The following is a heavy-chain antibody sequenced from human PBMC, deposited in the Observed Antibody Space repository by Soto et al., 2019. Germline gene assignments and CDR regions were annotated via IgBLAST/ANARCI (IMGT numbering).Heavy chain of an antibody. J-gene: IGHJ6*02. CDR1: GFTFSSCS. Sequence: EVQLVESGGGLVKPGGSLRLSCAASGFTFSSCSMNWVRQAPGKGLEWVSSISSNSTYIYYADSVKGRFTISRDNAKNSLYLKMNSLRAEDTSVYYCASPRNWNPRLGRDVWGQGTTVTVTS. CDR3: ASPRNWNPRLGRDV. D-gene: IGHD1-1*01. CDR2: ISSNSTYI. V-gene: IGHV3-21*01.